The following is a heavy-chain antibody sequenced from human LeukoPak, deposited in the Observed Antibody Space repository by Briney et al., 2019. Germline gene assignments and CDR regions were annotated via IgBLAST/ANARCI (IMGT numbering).Heavy chain of an antibody. D-gene: IGHD2-15*01. CDR1: GGTFSSYA. CDR3: VRGDYCSGGSCLLDY. V-gene: IGHV1-69*13. J-gene: IGHJ4*02. CDR2: IIPIFVTA. Sequence: ASVKVSCKXSGGTFSSYAISWVRQAPGQGLEWMGGIIPIFVTANYSQKFQGRVTITADASTSTAYMELSSLRSEDTAVYYCVRGDYCSGGSCLLDYWGQGTLVTVSS.